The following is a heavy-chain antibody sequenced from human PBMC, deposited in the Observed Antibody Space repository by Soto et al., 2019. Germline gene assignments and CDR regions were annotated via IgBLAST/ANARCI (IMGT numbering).Heavy chain of an antibody. J-gene: IGHJ6*02. V-gene: IGHV3-23*01. CDR1: GFTFSSYA. Sequence: PGGSLRLSCAASGFTFSSYAMSWVRQAPGKGLEWVSAISGSGATTYHADSVKGRFTISRENSKNTLYLQMNSLRAEDTAVYYCARLYIVGPAMLYGMDVWGQGTTVTVS. D-gene: IGHD1-26*01. CDR3: ARLYIVGPAMLYGMDV. CDR2: ISGSGATT.